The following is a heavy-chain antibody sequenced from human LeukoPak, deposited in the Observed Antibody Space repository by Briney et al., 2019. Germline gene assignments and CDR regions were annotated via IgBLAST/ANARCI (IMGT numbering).Heavy chain of an antibody. Sequence: PSETLSLTCTGSGGSISSGDYYWSWIRQPPGKGLEWIGYIYYSGSTYYNPSLKSRVTISVDTSKSQFSLKLSSVTAADTAVYYCARAPWTYYDILTGTNLRWFDPWGQGTLVTVSS. CDR3: ARAPWTYYDILTGTNLRWFDP. CDR1: GGSISSGDYY. V-gene: IGHV4-30-4*01. CDR2: IYYSGST. D-gene: IGHD3-9*01. J-gene: IGHJ5*02.